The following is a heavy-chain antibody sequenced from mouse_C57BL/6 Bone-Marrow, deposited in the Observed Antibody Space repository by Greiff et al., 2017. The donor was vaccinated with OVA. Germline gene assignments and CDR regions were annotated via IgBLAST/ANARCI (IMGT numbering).Heavy chain of an antibody. CDR3: ARAPRWDDWYFDV. V-gene: IGHV1-55*01. J-gene: IGHJ1*03. Sequence: VKLQQPGAELVKPGASVKMSCKASGYTFTSYWITWVKQRPGQGLEWIGDIYPGSGSTNYNEKFKSKATLTVDTSSSTAYMQLSSLTSEDSAVYYCARAPRWDDWYFDVWGTGTTVTVSS. CDR1: GYTFTSYW. CDR2: IYPGSGST. D-gene: IGHD4-1*01.